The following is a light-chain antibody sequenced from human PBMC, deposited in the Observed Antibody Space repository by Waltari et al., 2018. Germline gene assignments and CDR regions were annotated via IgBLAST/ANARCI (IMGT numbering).Light chain of an antibody. CDR1: QGVGKY. CDR2: HAP. CDR3: QKYDFLPAT. Sequence: EIVLTQPPCTPSLSPVERATLSCRVRQGVGKYLAWYPQSPGQAPRLLLYHAPIRATGIPDRFSGSGSGTDFSLTISRLEPKDFAVYYCQKYDFLPATFGQGTTVEIK. J-gene: IGKJ1*01. V-gene: IGKV3-20*01.